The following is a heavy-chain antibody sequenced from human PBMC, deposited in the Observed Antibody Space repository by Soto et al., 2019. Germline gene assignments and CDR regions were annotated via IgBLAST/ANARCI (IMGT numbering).Heavy chain of an antibody. Sequence: SETLSLTCAFYVVSFSGYYWSCIRQAPGKWLEWIGEINHSGSTNYNPSLKSRVTISVDTSKNQFSLKLSSVTAADTAVYYCARAGVGDIVVVPAAMEYWGQGTLFTVS. CDR1: VVSFSGYY. V-gene: IGHV4-34*01. J-gene: IGHJ4*02. CDR2: INHSGST. CDR3: ARAGVGDIVVVPAAMEY. D-gene: IGHD2-2*01.